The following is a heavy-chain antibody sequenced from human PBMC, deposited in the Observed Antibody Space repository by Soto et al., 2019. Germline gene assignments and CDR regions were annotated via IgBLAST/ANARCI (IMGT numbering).Heavy chain of an antibody. CDR2: ISAYNGNT. CDR1: GYTFTSYG. J-gene: IGHJ4*02. Sequence: ASVKVSCKASGYTFTSYGISWVRQAPGQGLEWMGWISAYNGNTNYAQKLQGRVTMTTDTSTSTAYMELRSLRSDDTAVYYCARGAYNYDYVWGSYRPNYFDYWGQGPLVTVSS. V-gene: IGHV1-18*01. CDR3: ARGAYNYDYVWGSYRPNYFDY. D-gene: IGHD3-16*02.